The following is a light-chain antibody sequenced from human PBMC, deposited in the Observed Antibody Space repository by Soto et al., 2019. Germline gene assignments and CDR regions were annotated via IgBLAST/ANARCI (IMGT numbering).Light chain of an antibody. CDR2: DAS. J-gene: IGKJ1*01. Sequence: DIQMTQSPSTLSASVGDRVTLVCRATQRISSWLAWYQQKPGKPPKFLIYDASTLEGGVPSRFSGSGSGTEFTLTISSLQPDDFATYYCQQYMSYPWTFGQGTKVDIK. CDR3: QQYMSYPWT. V-gene: IGKV1-5*02. CDR1: QRISSW.